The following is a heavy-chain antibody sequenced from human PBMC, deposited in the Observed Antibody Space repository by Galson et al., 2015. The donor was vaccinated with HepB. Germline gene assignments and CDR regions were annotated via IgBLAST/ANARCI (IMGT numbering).Heavy chain of an antibody. J-gene: IGHJ4*02. V-gene: IGHV1-18*01. CDR3: ARVPSGYYDSSGYYGYYFDY. CDR2: ISAYNGNT. Sequence: SVKVSCKASGYTFTSYGISWVRQAPGQGLEWMGWISAYNGNTNYAQKLQGRVTMTTDTSTSTAYMELRSLRSDDTAVYYCARVPSGYYDSSGYYGYYFDYWGQGTLVTVSS. CDR1: GYTFTSYG. D-gene: IGHD3-22*01.